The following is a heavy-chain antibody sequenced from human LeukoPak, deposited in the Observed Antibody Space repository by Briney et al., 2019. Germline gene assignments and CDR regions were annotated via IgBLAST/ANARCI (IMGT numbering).Heavy chain of an antibody. D-gene: IGHD3-22*01. CDR1: GFTFSSYG. Sequence: GRSLRLSCAASGFTFSSYGMHWVRQAPGKGLEWVAVISYDGSNKYYADSVKCRFTISRDNSKNTMYLQMNSLRAEDTAVYYCAKVGSSPYYYDSSGYYGFDYWGQGTLVTVSS. CDR3: AKVGSSPYYYDSSGYYGFDY. J-gene: IGHJ4*02. V-gene: IGHV3-30*18. CDR2: ISYDGSNK.